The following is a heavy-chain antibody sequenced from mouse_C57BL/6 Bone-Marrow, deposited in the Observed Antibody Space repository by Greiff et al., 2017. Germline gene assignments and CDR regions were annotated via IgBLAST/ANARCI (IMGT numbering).Heavy chain of an antibody. CDR3: ARRATMVTYWYFDV. D-gene: IGHD2-2*01. V-gene: IGHV5-4*03. CDR1: GFTFSSYA. J-gene: IGHJ1*03. CDR2: ISDGGSYT. Sequence: EVMLVESGGGLVKPGGSLKLSCAASGFTFSSYAMSWVRQTPEKRLAWVATISDGGSYTYYPENVKGRFTISRDNAKNNLYLQMSHLKSEDTAMYYCARRATMVTYWYFDVWGTGTTVTVSS.